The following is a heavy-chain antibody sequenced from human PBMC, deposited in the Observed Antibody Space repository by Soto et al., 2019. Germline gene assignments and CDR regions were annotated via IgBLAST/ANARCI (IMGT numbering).Heavy chain of an antibody. CDR2: IYYSGST. Sequence: QVQLQESGPGLVKPSQTLSLTCTVSGGSISSGDYYWSWSRQPPGKGLEWIGYIYYSGSTYYNPSLKSRGTISVDTSKNQFSLKLSSVTAADTAGYYCARASPVVTDVWGQGTTVTVSS. CDR3: ARASPVVTDV. D-gene: IGHD3-16*02. J-gene: IGHJ6*02. CDR1: GGSISSGDYY. V-gene: IGHV4-30-4*01.